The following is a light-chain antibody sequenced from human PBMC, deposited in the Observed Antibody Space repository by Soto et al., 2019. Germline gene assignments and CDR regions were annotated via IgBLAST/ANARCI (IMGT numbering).Light chain of an antibody. CDR2: RNS. V-gene: IGLV1-47*01. CDR1: SSNIGSNY. Sequence: QPVLTQPPSASGTPGQRVTISCSGSSSNIGSNYVYWYQQLPGTVPQLLIYRNSEWPSGVPDRFSGSKSGTSASLAISGLRSEDEADYYCAAWDDSLSGVVFGGGTKLTVL. CDR3: AAWDDSLSGVV. J-gene: IGLJ2*01.